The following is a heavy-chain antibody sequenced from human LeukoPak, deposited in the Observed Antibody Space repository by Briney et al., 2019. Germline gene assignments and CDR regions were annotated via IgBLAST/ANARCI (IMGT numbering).Heavy chain of an antibody. J-gene: IGHJ6*02. Sequence: GASVNVSCKASGYTSTSYYMHWVRQAPGQGLEWMGIINPSGGSTSYAQKFQGRVTMTRDTSTSTVYMELSSLRSEDTAVYYCARDGLARGGMDVWGQGTTVTVSS. V-gene: IGHV1-46*01. CDR1: GYTSTSYY. D-gene: IGHD2-2*03. CDR2: INPSGGST. CDR3: ARDGLARGGMDV.